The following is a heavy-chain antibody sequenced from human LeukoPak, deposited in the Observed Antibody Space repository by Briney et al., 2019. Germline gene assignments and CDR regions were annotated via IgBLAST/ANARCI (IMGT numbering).Heavy chain of an antibody. CDR1: GFTFSNAW. V-gene: IGHV3-15*01. J-gene: IGHJ4*02. CDR2: IKSKTDGGTT. CDR3: TTDRQIPSPYFDY. Sequence: GGSLRLSCAASGFTFSNAWMSWVRQAPGKGLEWVGRIKSKTDGGTTDYAEPVKGRFTISRDDSKNTLYLQMNSLKTEDTAVYYCTTDRQIPSPYFDYWGQGTLVTVSS.